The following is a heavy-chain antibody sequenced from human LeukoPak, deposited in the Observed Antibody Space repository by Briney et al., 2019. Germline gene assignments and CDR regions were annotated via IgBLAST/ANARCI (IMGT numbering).Heavy chain of an antibody. CDR1: GGSISSSSYY. CDR3: ARQGITMVRGVYNWFDP. J-gene: IGHJ5*02. D-gene: IGHD3-10*01. V-gene: IGHV4-39*01. Sequence: SETLSLTCTVSGGSISSSSYYWGWIRQPPGKGLEWIGSIYYSGSTYYNPSLKSRVTISVDTSKNQFSLKLSPVTAADTAVYYCARQGITMVRGVYNWFDPWGQGTLVTVSS. CDR2: IYYSGST.